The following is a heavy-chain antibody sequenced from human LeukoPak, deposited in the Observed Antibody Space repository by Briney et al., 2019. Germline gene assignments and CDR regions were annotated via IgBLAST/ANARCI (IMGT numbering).Heavy chain of an antibody. J-gene: IGHJ4*02. CDR2: IWYDGSNK. Sequence: GGSLRLSCAASGFTFSSYGMHWVRQAPGKGLEWVAVIWYDGSNKYYADSVKGRFTISRDNSKNTLYLQMNSLRAEDTAVYYCARDGFTVRGVIVYYFDYWGQGTLVTVSS. CDR1: GFTFSSYG. V-gene: IGHV3-33*01. D-gene: IGHD3-10*01. CDR3: ARDGFTVRGVIVYYFDY.